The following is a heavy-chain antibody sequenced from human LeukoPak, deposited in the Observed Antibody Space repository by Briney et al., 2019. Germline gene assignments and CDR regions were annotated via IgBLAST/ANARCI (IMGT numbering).Heavy chain of an antibody. CDR3: ARGGPKSANYYFDY. J-gene: IGHJ4*02. CDR1: GGSISSGSYY. Sequence: PSETLSLTCTVSGGSISSGSYYWSWIRQPAGKGLEWIGRIYTSGSTNYNPSLKSRVTISVDTSKNQFSLKLSSVTAADTAVYYCARGGPKSANYYFDYWGQGTLVTVSS. D-gene: IGHD1-7*01. CDR2: IYTSGST. V-gene: IGHV4-61*02.